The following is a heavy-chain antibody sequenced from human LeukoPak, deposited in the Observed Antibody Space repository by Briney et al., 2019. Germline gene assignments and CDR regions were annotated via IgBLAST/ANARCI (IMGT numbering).Heavy chain of an antibody. CDR2: ISGSGGST. J-gene: IGHJ4*02. Sequence: GGSLRLSCAASGFTFSSYAMSWVRQAPGKGLEWVSAISGSGGSTYFADSVKGRFTISRDNSKNTLYLQMNSLRAEDTAVYYCAKDGCSSTSCYRDYWGQGTLVTVSS. CDR3: AKDGCSSTSCYRDY. D-gene: IGHD2-2*01. V-gene: IGHV3-23*01. CDR1: GFTFSSYA.